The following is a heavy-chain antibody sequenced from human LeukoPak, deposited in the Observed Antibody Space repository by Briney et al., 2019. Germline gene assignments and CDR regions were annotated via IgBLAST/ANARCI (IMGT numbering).Heavy chain of an antibody. V-gene: IGHV3-23*01. CDR1: GFTLSSYA. Sequence: GGSLRLSCAASGFTLSSYAMSWVRQAPGKGLEWVSAISGSGGSTYHEESVKGRFIISRDNSKNTLYLQMNSLRAEDTAVYFCAREGYSSGWFRLWGQGTLVTVSS. D-gene: IGHD6-19*01. J-gene: IGHJ4*02. CDR3: AREGYSSGWFRL. CDR2: ISGSGGST.